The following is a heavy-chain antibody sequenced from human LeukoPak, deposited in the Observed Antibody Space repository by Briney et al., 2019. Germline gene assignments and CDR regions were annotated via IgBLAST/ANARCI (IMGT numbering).Heavy chain of an antibody. CDR1: GFTFSSYE. CDR2: ISSSGSTI. CDR3: ARERHNWVGSKDDY. J-gene: IGHJ4*02. D-gene: IGHD1-20*01. Sequence: GGSLRLSCAASGFTFSSYEMNWVPQDPGKGLEWVSYISSSGSTIYYADSVKGRFTISRDNAKNSLYLQMNSLRAEDTAVYYCARERHNWVGSKDDYWGQGTLVTVSS. V-gene: IGHV3-48*03.